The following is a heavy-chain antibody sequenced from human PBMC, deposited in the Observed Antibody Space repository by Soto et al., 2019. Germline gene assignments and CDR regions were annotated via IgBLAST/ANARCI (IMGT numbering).Heavy chain of an antibody. Sequence: SEPLSLTCTVSGGSVSTRSYSWCCIRQRPGKGLKWIRHMYYSGTTNYQPSHKSRVTISADTSQNQFSLKLSSVSAADTAVYYCARSLVFGVAIPVFDAWGQGTLVTVSS. CDR3: ARSLVFGVAIPVFDA. V-gene: IGHV4-61*01. CDR2: MYYSGTT. CDR1: GGSVSTRSYS. D-gene: IGHD3-3*01. J-gene: IGHJ5*02.